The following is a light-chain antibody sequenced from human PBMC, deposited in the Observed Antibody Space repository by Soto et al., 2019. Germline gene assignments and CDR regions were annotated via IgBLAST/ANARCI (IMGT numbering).Light chain of an antibody. CDR3: QQYHTWRVT. J-gene: IGKJ1*01. Sequence: EILMTQSPATLSVFPGERATLSCRASQSISSDLAWYHHTPGQPPRLLIYDAFTRATGVPTRYSGSGSGPEFTLTISSLQSEDFGSYYSQQYHTWRVTFGKGTKEEIK. CDR2: DAF. V-gene: IGKV3-15*01. CDR1: QSISSD.